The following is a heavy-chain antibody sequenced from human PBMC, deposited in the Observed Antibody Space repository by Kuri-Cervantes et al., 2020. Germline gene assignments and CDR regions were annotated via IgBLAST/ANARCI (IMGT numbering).Heavy chain of an antibody. CDR3: ARLDTAMGGRAY. Sequence: GESLKISCAASGFTFSSYDMHWVRQATGKGLEWVSAIGTAGDTYYPGSVKGRFTISRDNAKNSLYLQMNSLKAEDTAMYYCARLDTAMGGRAYWGQGTLVTVSS. CDR2: IGTAGDT. V-gene: IGHV3-13*01. CDR1: GFTFSSYD. D-gene: IGHD5-18*01. J-gene: IGHJ4*02.